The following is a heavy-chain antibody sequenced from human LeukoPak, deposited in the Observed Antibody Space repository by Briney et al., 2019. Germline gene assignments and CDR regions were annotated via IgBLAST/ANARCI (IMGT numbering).Heavy chain of an antibody. CDR2: ISSDGSNK. Sequence: GGSLRLSCAASGFTFSSYAMHWVRQAPGKGLEWVAVISSDGSNKYYADSVKGRFTISRDNSKNTLYLQMNSLRAEDTAVFYCAIDGYSYGYYFDYWGQGTLVTVSS. D-gene: IGHD5-18*01. CDR1: GFTFSSYA. J-gene: IGHJ4*02. CDR3: AIDGYSYGYYFDY. V-gene: IGHV3-30*04.